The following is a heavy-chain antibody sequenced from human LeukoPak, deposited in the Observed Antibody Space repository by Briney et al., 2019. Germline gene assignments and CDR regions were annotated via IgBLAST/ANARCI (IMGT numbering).Heavy chain of an antibody. CDR1: GFTFSSYS. V-gene: IGHV3-21*01. CDR2: ISSSSSYI. CDR3: VRDDQAAAGTGYYYYYMDV. D-gene: IGHD6-13*01. J-gene: IGHJ6*03. Sequence: GGSLRLSCAASGFTFSSYSMNWVRQAPGKGLEWVSSISSSSSYIYYADSVKGRFTISRDNAKNSLYLQMNSLRAEDTAVYYCVRDDQAAAGTGYYYYYMDVWGKGTTVTVSS.